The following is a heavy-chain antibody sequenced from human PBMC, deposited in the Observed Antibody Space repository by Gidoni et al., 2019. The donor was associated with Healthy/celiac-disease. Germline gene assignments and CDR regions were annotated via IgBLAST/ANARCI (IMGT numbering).Heavy chain of an antibody. D-gene: IGHD3-3*01. CDR3: TRDPGWDYDFWSGYF. Sequence: EVQLVESGGGLVQTGRTLRLSCTDYGVTFGDYAMSWFRQAPGKGLEWLGFIRSKAYGGTTEYAASVKGRFTISRDDSKSIAYLQMNSLKTEDTAVYYCTRDPGWDYDFWSGYFWGQGTLVTVSS. J-gene: IGHJ4*02. V-gene: IGHV3-49*03. CDR2: IRSKAYGGTT. CDR1: GVTFGDYA.